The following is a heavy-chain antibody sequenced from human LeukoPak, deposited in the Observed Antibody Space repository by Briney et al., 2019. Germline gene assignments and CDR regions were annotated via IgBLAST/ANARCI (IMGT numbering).Heavy chain of an antibody. CDR3: ARHYGGNPLDAFDI. Sequence: ASVKVSCKASGYTFTSYGISWVRQAPGQGLEWMGWISDYNGNTNYAQKLQGRVTMTTDTSTSTAYMELRSLRSDDTAVYYCARHYGGNPLDAFDIWGQGTMVTVSS. J-gene: IGHJ3*02. D-gene: IGHD4-23*01. CDR1: GYTFTSYG. V-gene: IGHV1-18*01. CDR2: ISDYNGNT.